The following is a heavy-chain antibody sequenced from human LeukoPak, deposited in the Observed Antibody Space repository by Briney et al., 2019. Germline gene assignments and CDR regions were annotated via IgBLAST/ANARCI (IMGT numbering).Heavy chain of an antibody. CDR2: VNPNSGGT. J-gene: IGHJ5*02. D-gene: IGHD2-15*01. Sequence: ASVKVSCKAAGYTFTGYYMFWLRQAPGQGLEWMGRVNPNSGGTNYAQKFQGRVTMTRDTYISTAYMELSRLRSDDTAVYYCARGYCSGGSCYSVEDWFDPWGQGTLVTVSS. CDR3: ARGYCSGGSCYSVEDWFDP. V-gene: IGHV1-2*06. CDR1: GYTFTGYY.